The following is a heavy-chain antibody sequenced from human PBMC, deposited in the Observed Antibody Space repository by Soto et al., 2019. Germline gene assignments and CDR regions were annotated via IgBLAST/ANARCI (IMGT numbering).Heavy chain of an antibody. CDR1: GFTFSSYA. J-gene: IGHJ4*02. Sequence: GGSLRLSCAASGFTFSSYAMSWVRQAPGKGLAWVGRIKSKTDGGTTDYAAPVKGRFTISRDDSKNTLYLQMNSLKTEDTAVYYCTTDGLPYYYDSSGYYWDYFDYWGQGTLVTVSS. CDR2: IKSKTDGGTT. D-gene: IGHD3-22*01. CDR3: TTDGLPYYYDSSGYYWDYFDY. V-gene: IGHV3-15*01.